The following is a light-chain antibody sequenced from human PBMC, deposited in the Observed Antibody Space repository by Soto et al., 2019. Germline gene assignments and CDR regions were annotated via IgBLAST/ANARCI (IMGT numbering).Light chain of an antibody. CDR1: STDVGGFNF. Sequence: QSALTQPASVSGSPGQSITISCTRTSTDVGGFNFVSWYQHHPGKAPQLIIYDVSYRPSGISDRFSGSKSGNTASLTISGLQAEDEADYYCSSDVGGYTLEVFGGGTKLTVL. CDR3: SSDVGGYTLEV. V-gene: IGLV2-14*01. J-gene: IGLJ3*02. CDR2: DVS.